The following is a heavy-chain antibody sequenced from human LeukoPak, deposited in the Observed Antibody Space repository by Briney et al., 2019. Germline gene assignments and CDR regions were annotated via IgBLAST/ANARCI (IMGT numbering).Heavy chain of an antibody. Sequence: GESLKISCKASGYKFTNYWIGWGRQMAGESLEWMGIINPGESETNYSPSFQGQVTISVDKSVSTAYLQWTNLKASDTAMYYCARLVVPAAISYWGQGTLVNVFS. J-gene: IGHJ4*02. CDR2: INPGESET. CDR1: GYKFTNYW. CDR3: ARLVVPAAISY. V-gene: IGHV5-51*01. D-gene: IGHD2-2*01.